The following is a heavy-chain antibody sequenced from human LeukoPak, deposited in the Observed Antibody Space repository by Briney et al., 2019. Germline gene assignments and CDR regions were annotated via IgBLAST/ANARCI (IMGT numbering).Heavy chain of an antibody. CDR3: ARDLTTYFDY. CDR1: GFTFSHCG. D-gene: IGHD3-9*01. CDR2: IWHNGNDK. J-gene: IGHJ4*02. Sequence: GGSLRLPCAASGFTFSHCGMHWVRQAPGKGLEWVAVIWHNGNDKYYADSVKGRFTVSRDNSRDTLYLQMNGLRADDTAVYYCARDLTTYFDYWGQGTLVTVSS. V-gene: IGHV3-33*01.